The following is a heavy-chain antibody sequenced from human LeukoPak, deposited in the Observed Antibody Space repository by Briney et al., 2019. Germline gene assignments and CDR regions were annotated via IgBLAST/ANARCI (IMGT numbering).Heavy chain of an antibody. J-gene: IGHJ4*02. CDR2: IWYDGSRT. Sequence: GGSLRLSCAASGFTFSSHGMQWVRQAPGKGLEWVALIWYDGSRTNYVDSVKGRFTISRDNSKNTLYLQMNSLRAEDTAVYYCAKLRGRYGDYGYYFDYWGQGTLVTVSS. V-gene: IGHV3-33*06. CDR3: AKLRGRYGDYGYYFDY. CDR1: GFTFSSHG. D-gene: IGHD4-17*01.